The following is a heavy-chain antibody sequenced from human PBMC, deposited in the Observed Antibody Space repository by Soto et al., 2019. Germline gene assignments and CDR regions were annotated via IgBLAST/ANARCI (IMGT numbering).Heavy chain of an antibody. CDR3: ARDKGGYYYYMDV. CDR1: GFTFSSYG. J-gene: IGHJ6*03. CDR2: IWYDGSNK. D-gene: IGHD3-16*01. Sequence: GGSLRPSCAASGFTFSSYGMHWVRQAPGKGLEWVAVIWYDGSNKYYADSVKGRFTISRDNSKNTLYLQMNSLRAEDTAVYYCARDKGGYYYYMDVWGKGTTVTVSS. V-gene: IGHV3-33*08.